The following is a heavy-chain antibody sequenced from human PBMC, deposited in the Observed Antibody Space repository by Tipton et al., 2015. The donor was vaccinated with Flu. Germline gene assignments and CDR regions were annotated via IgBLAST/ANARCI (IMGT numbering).Heavy chain of an antibody. CDR3: ARLRANYYDSSGYSDY. CDR1: GASISSRSYY. D-gene: IGHD3-22*01. CDR2: IYYSGST. Sequence: TLSLTCTVSGASISSRSYYWGWIRQPPGKGLEWIGCIYYSGSTYYNPSLKSRVTISVDTSKNQFSLKLSSVTAADTAVYYCARLRANYYDSSGYSDYWGQGTLVTVSS. J-gene: IGHJ4*02. V-gene: IGHV4-39*07.